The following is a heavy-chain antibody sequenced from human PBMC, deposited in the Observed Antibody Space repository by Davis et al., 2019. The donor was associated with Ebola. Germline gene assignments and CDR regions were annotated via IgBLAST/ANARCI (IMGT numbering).Heavy chain of an antibody. CDR3: TTGEYYYDSSGYYYFDY. CDR2: KYNSGSS. D-gene: IGHD3-22*01. J-gene: IGHJ4*02. Sequence: SETLSLTCSVSGASVTFAYWNWIRQPPGKGLEWIAYKYNSGSSSYNPSLKSRVTISVDTSKNHFSLKLSSVTAADTAVYYCTTGEYYYDSSGYYYFDYWGQGTLVTVSS. V-gene: IGHV4-59*02. CDR1: GASVTFAY.